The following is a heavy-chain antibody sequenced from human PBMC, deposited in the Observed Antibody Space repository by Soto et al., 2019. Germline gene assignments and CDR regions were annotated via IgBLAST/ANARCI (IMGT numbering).Heavy chain of an antibody. CDR2: IYYSGST. D-gene: IGHD3-10*01. Sequence: SETLSLTCTVSGGSISSYYWSWIRQPPGKGLEWIGYIYYSGSTNYNPSLKSRVTISVDTSKNQFSLKLSSVAAADTAVYYCARRYGSAFDIWGQGTMITVSS. V-gene: IGHV4-59*01. CDR3: ARRYGSAFDI. J-gene: IGHJ3*02. CDR1: GGSISSYY.